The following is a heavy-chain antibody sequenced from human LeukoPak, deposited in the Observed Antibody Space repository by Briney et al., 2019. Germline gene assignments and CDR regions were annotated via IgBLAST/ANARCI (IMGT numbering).Heavy chain of an antibody. CDR2: ISGSGGST. CDR1: GFTFSSYA. Sequence: GGSLRLSCAASGFTFSSYAMSWVRQAPGKGLEWVSAISGSGGSTYYADSVKGRFTISRDNSKNTLYLQMNSLRAEDTAVYYCAKEVQFPYGGLDHFDYWGQGTLVTVSS. J-gene: IGHJ4*02. V-gene: IGHV3-23*01. D-gene: IGHD2-15*01. CDR3: AKEVQFPYGGLDHFDY.